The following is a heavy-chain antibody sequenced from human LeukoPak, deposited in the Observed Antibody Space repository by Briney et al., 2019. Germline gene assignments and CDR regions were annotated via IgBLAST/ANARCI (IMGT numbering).Heavy chain of an antibody. CDR2: ISGSGGST. CDR3: AKGGSSSLYYYYYYYMDV. J-gene: IGHJ6*03. Sequence: GGSLRLSCAASGFTFSSYAMSWVRQAPGKGLEWVSAISGSGGSTYYADSVKGRFTISRDNSKNTLYLQMNSLRAEDTAVYYCAKGGSSSLYYYYYYYMDVWGKGTTVTVSS. D-gene: IGHD6-6*01. V-gene: IGHV3-23*01. CDR1: GFTFSSYA.